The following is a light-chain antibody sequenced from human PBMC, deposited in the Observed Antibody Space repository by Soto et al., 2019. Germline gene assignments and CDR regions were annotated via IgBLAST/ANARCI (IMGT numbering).Light chain of an antibody. CDR1: QSVSNY. J-gene: IGKJ4*01. CDR3: HQRNQWPFLT. CDR2: DAS. V-gene: IGKV3-11*01. Sequence: EIVLTQSPATLSLSPGETASLSCRASQSVSNYLAWYQQKPGQPPRLLIYDASNRATGIPPRCSGNGFGTDCTLTISSLEPEDSAVYYCHQRNQWPFLTFGGGTRVEIK.